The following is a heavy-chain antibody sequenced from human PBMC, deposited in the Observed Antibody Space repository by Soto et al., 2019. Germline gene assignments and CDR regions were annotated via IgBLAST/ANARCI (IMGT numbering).Heavy chain of an antibody. CDR1: GYSFIDYY. CDR2: ISPKSGGT. Sequence: ASVKVSCKASGYSFIDYYMHWVRQAPGQGFEWMGRISPKSGGTNYAQKFEGRVTMTWDTSLNTAYMELSSLISEDTAVYYCARPPGYISDWYYFDLWGQGTLVTVSS. D-gene: IGHD3-9*01. J-gene: IGHJ4*02. CDR3: ARPPGYISDWYYFDL. V-gene: IGHV1-2*02.